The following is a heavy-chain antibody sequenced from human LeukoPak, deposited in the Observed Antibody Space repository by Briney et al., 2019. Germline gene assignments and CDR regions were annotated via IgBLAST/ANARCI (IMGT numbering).Heavy chain of an antibody. CDR3: ARRLYSNYYFDY. CDR2: IYYRGST. V-gene: IGHV4-59*08. Sequence: SETLSLTCTVSGGSISSYYWSWIRQPPGKGLEWIGYIYYRGSTTYNPSLKSRVTISVDTSKNQFSLRLSSVTAADTAVYYCARRLYSNYYFDYWGQGALVTVSS. J-gene: IGHJ4*02. D-gene: IGHD4-11*01. CDR1: GGSISSYY.